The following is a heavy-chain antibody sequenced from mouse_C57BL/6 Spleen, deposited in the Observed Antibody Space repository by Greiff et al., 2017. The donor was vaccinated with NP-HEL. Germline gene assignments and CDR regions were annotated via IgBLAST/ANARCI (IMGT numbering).Heavy chain of an antibody. CDR1: GYTFTSYG. J-gene: IGHJ2*01. CDR3: ARASSSSYYFDY. V-gene: IGHV1-81*01. D-gene: IGHD1-1*01. Sequence: VQLQQSGAELARPGASVKLSCKASGYTFTSYGISWVKQRTGQGLEWIGEIYPRSGNTYYNEKFKGKATLTADKSSSTAYMELRSLTSEDSAVYFCARASSSSYYFDYWGQGTTLTVSS. CDR2: IYPRSGNT.